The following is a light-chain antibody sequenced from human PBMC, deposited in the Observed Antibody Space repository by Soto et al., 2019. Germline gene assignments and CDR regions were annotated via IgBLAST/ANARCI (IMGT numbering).Light chain of an antibody. Sequence: QSVLTQPASVSGSPGQSITISCTGTSSDVGGYNYVSWYQQHPGKVPKLMIYEVSNRPSGVSYRFSGSKSGNTASLTISGLQAEDEADYYCSSHTSTNTRVFGPGTKVTVX. J-gene: IGLJ1*01. CDR3: SSHTSTNTRV. CDR2: EVS. V-gene: IGLV2-14*01. CDR1: SSDVGGYNY.